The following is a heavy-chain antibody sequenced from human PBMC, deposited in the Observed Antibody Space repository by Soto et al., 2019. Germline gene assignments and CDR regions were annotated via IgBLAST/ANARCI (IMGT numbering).Heavy chain of an antibody. CDR3: TGTYYSMDV. Sequence: QLVESGGGLVQPGGSLKLSCAVSGFNFNASSIHWVRQASGKGLEWVGRVRGKANYYATAYAASAKGRFIISRDDSNNTAYLHMKSLTTEDTAVYYRTGTYYSMDVWGQGTTVTVSS. CDR2: VRGKANYYAT. J-gene: IGHJ6*02. V-gene: IGHV3-73*02. CDR1: GFNFNASS. D-gene: IGHD3-10*01.